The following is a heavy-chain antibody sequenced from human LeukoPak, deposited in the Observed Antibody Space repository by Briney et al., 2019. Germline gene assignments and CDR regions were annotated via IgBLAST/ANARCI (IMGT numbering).Heavy chain of an antibody. Sequence: PGGSLRLSCVASGFTFNDYSMNWVRQGPGKGLEWVSYISTSSSYIYYAASVKGRFIVSRDTSKNTLYLQMNSLRAEDTAVYYCAKNPLNTVMVSPTFDYWGQGTLVTVSS. CDR2: ISTSSSYI. V-gene: IGHV3-21*04. J-gene: IGHJ4*02. CDR1: GFTFNDYS. CDR3: AKNPLNTVMVSPTFDY. D-gene: IGHD5-18*01.